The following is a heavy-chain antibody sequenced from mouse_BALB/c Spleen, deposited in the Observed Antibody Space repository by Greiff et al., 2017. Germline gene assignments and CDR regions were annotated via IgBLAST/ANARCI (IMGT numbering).Heavy chain of an antibody. D-gene: IGHD1-1*01. CDR2: ISYSGST. CDR3: ARSPDYYGSSYGYFDV. J-gene: IGHJ1*01. Sequence: EVQLQQSGPSLVKPSQTLSLTCSVTGDSITSGYWNWIRKFPGNKLEYMGYISYSGSTYYNPSLKSRISITRDTSKNQYYLQLNSVTTEDTATYYCARSPDYYGSSYGYFDVWGAGTTVTVSS. CDR1: GDSITSGY. V-gene: IGHV3-8*02.